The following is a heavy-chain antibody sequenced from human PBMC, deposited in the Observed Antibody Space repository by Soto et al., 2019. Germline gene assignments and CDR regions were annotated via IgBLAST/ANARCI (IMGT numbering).Heavy chain of an antibody. Sequence: ASVKVSCKVSGYTLTELSMHWVRQAPGKGLEWMGGFDPEDGETIYAQKFQGRVTMTEDTSTDTAYMELSSLRSEGTAVYYCATATFSCSSTSCRYSWWSGTVTGLYFDPWGQGTLVTVSS. CDR3: ATATFSCSSTSCRYSWWSGTVTGLYFDP. CDR2: FDPEDGET. J-gene: IGHJ5*02. V-gene: IGHV1-24*01. D-gene: IGHD2-2*01. CDR1: GYTLTELS.